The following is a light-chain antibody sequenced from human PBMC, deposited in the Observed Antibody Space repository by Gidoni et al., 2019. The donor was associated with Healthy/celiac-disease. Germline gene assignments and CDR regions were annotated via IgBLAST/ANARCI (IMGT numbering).Light chain of an antibody. CDR1: QSVSSRH. V-gene: IGKV3-20*01. J-gene: IGKJ4*01. Sequence: EIVVTQSPGTLSLSPGERATLSCRASQSVSSRHLAWYQQKPGQAPRLLIYGASSRATGIPDRFSGSGSGTDFTLTISRLEPEDFAVYYCQQYGSSPFGGGTKVQIK. CDR3: QQYGSSP. CDR2: GAS.